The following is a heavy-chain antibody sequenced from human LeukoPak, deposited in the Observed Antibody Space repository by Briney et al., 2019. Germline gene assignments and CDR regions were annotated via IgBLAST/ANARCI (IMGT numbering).Heavy chain of an antibody. V-gene: IGHV3-30*04. CDR2: VGNDEKTK. Sequence: PGGSLRLSCVASGFTFTGHSMHWVRQAPGKGLEWVAVVGNDEKTKFYADSLKGRFTVSRDNSKNTVYLQMNSLRDEDTAVYYCAKVTRGDIWVDPWGQRTLVTVSS. CDR3: AKVTRGDIWVDP. D-gene: IGHD2-2*01. CDR1: GFTFTGHS. J-gene: IGHJ5*02.